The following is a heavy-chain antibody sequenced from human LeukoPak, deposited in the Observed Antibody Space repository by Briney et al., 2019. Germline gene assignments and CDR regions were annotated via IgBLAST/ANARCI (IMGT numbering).Heavy chain of an antibody. CDR1: GGSISSNLYY. Sequence: SETLSLTCSVSGGSISSNLYYWSWIRQPPEKGLDWIGEITRTGRINYNPALKGRVTMSLDTSKNQFSLELSSMTAADTAVYYCARLFDWGSDHWYFDLWGRGTLVTVSS. CDR3: ARLFDWGSDHWYFDL. CDR2: ITRTGRI. V-gene: IGHV4-39*01. D-gene: IGHD3-9*01. J-gene: IGHJ2*01.